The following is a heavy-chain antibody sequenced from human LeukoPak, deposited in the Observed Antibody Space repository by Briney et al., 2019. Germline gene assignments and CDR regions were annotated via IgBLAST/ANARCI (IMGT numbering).Heavy chain of an antibody. D-gene: IGHD3-10*01. J-gene: IGHJ4*02. CDR2: ISAFNGNT. CDR3: ARDDGTGPYRFDS. CDR1: GYTFTQYG. Sequence: ASVNVSCKASGYTFTQYGISWMRQAPGQGPEWMGWISAFNGNTKYPQKLQGRVTMTTDASTSTAYMDLRGLRSDDTAVYYCARDDGTGPYRFDSWGQGTLVTVSS. V-gene: IGHV1-18*01.